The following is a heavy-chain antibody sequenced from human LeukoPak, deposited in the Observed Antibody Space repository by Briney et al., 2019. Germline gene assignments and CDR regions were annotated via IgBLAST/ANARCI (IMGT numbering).Heavy chain of an antibody. CDR3: ARDLRSGVVRNY. V-gene: IGHV3-33*01. D-gene: IGHD3-3*01. CDR2: IWYDGSNK. Sequence: GGSLRLSCAASGFTFSSYGMHWVRQAPGKGLEWVAVIWYDGSNKYYADSVKGRFTISRDNSKNTLYLQMNSLRAEDTAVYYCARDLRSGVVRNYWGQGTLVTVSS. J-gene: IGHJ4*02. CDR1: GFTFSSYG.